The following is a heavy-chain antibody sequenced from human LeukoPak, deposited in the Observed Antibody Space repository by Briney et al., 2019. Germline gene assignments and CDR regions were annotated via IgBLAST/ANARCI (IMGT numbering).Heavy chain of an antibody. V-gene: IGHV4-39*07. CDR2: IYYSGST. CDR1: GGSISSSSYY. CDR3: ARIRSARDYYMDV. D-gene: IGHD3-10*01. J-gene: IGHJ6*03. Sequence: SETLSLTCTVSGGSISSSSYYWGWIRQPPGKGLEWIGSIYYSGSTNYNPSLKSRVTMSVDTSKNQFSLKLSSVTAADTAVYYCARIRSARDYYMDVWGKGTTVTVSS.